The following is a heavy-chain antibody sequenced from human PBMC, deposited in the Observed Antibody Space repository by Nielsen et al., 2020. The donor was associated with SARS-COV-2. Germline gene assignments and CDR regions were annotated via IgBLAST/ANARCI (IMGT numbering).Heavy chain of an antibody. V-gene: IGHV3-23*01. J-gene: IGHJ4*02. Sequence: GESLKISCAASGFTFSSYAMSWVRQAPGKGLEWVSAISGSGGSTYYADSVKGRFTISRDNSKNTLYLQMNSLRAEDTAVYYCAKDPDPYCSGGSCYFDYWGQGTLVTVSS. CDR2: ISGSGGST. D-gene: IGHD2-15*01. CDR1: GFTFSSYA. CDR3: AKDPDPYCSGGSCYFDY.